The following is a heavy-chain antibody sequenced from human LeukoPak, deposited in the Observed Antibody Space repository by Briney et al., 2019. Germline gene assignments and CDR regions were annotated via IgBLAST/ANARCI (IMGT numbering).Heavy chain of an antibody. CDR1: GYTFTSYD. D-gene: IGHD5-18*01. Sequence: ASLKVSCKASGYTFTSYDMNWVRQAPGQGLEWMGWMNPNSGNTGYAQKFQGRVTMTRNTSISTAYMELSSLRSEDTAVYYCARGLRDTVMSFDYWGQGPLVTVSS. V-gene: IGHV1-8*01. J-gene: IGHJ4*02. CDR2: MNPNSGNT. CDR3: ARGLRDTVMSFDY.